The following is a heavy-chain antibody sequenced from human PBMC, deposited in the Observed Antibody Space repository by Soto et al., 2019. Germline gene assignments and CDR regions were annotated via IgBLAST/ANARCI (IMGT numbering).Heavy chain of an antibody. D-gene: IGHD1-26*01. J-gene: IGHJ4*02. CDR3: ARAPSGSYPEFDY. CDR1: GFIFSSYT. CDR2: ITYDGSNQ. V-gene: IGHV3-30-3*01. Sequence: SGGSLRLSCAASGFIFSSYTMQWVRQAPGKGLEWVGVITYDGSNQYYADSVKGRFTISRDNSRNMLFLQMNSLRPDDTAVYYCARAPSGSYPEFDYWGQGTLVTVSS.